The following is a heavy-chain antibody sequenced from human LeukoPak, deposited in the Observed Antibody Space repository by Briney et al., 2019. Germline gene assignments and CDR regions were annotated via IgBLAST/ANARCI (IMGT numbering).Heavy chain of an antibody. D-gene: IGHD3-3*01. CDR3: ARGSTIFGVVIHPFDY. J-gene: IGHJ4*02. CDR1: GFTFDDYA. Sequence: PGRSLRLSCAASGFTFDDYAMHWVRQAPGKGLEWVSGISWNSGSIGYADSVKGRFTISRDNAKNSLYLQMNSLRAEDTAVYYCARGSTIFGVVIHPFDYWGQGTLVTVSS. CDR2: ISWNSGSI. V-gene: IGHV3-9*01.